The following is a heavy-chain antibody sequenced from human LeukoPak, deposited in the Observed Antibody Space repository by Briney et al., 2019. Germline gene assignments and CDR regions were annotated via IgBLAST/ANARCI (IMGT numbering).Heavy chain of an antibody. J-gene: IGHJ4*02. V-gene: IGHV3-33*01. CDR2: IWYDGSNK. CDR1: GFTFSSYG. Sequence: GGSLRLSCAASGFTFSSYGMHWVRQAPGKGLEWVAVIWYDGSNKYYAVSVKGRFTISRDNSKNTLYLQMNSLRAEDTAVYYCARDKYNWNYRGAYGYWGQGTLVTVSS. D-gene: IGHD1-7*01. CDR3: ARDKYNWNYRGAYGY.